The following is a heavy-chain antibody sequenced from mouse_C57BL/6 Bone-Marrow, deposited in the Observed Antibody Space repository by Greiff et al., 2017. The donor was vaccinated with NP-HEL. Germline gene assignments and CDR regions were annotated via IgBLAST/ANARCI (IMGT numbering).Heavy chain of an antibody. V-gene: IGHV5-6*02. D-gene: IGHD2-14*01. Sequence: DVMLVESGGDLVKPGGSLKLSCAASGFTFSSYGMSWVRQTPDKRLEWVATISSGGSYTYYPDSVKGRFTISRDNAKNTLYLQMSSLKSEDTAMYYCARRDYRGYYAMDYWGQGTSVTVSS. CDR3: ARRDYRGYYAMDY. CDR2: ISSGGSYT. CDR1: GFTFSSYG. J-gene: IGHJ4*01.